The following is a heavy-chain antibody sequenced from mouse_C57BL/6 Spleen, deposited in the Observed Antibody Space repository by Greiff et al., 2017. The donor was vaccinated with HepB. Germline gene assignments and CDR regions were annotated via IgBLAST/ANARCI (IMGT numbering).Heavy chain of an antibody. D-gene: IGHD3-2*02. J-gene: IGHJ4*01. CDR1: GFTFSSYA. CDR3: TRGYSSGYYAMDD. Sequence: EVQVVESGEGLVKPGGSLKLSCAASGFTFSSYAMSWVRQTPEKRLEWVAYISSGGDYIYYADTVKGRFTISRDNARNTLYLQMSSLKSEDTAMYYGTRGYSSGYYAMDDWGQGTSVTVSS. V-gene: IGHV5-9-1*02. CDR2: ISSGGDYI.